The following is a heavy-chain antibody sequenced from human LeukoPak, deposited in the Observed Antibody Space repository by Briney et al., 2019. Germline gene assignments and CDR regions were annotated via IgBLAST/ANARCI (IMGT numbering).Heavy chain of an antibody. CDR2: IRSDGGDI. J-gene: IGHJ4*02. CDR1: GFTFSNYW. CDR3: TRTYVYDSSGYYAFFDN. Sequence: GGPLRLSCAASGFTFSNYWMHWVRQAPGKGLVWVSRIRSDGGDITYADSVQGRFIISRDNAKKTLYLQMNSLRVEDTAVYYCTRTYVYDSSGYYAFFDNWGQGTLVTVSS. D-gene: IGHD3-22*01. V-gene: IGHV3-74*01.